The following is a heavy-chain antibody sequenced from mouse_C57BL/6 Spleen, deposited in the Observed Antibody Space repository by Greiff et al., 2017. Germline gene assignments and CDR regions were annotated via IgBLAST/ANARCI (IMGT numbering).Heavy chain of an antibody. Sequence: EVKLMESGGGLVKPGGSLKLSCAASGFTFSDYGMHWVRQAPEKGLEWVAYISSGSSTIYYADTVKGRFTISRDNAKNTRFLQMTSLRSEDTAMYYCARPIYDGYATGFDYWGQGTTLTVSS. V-gene: IGHV5-17*01. J-gene: IGHJ2*01. D-gene: IGHD2-3*01. CDR3: ARPIYDGYATGFDY. CDR1: GFTFSDYG. CDR2: ISSGSSTI.